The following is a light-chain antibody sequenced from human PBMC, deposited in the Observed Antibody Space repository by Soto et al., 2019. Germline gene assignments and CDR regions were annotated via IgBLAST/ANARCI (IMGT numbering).Light chain of an antibody. Sequence: IVLTQPPGTLSFSPGERATLSCRASQSVRSSLAWYHHKPGEAPRLLISDESIRAAGIPDRFSGSGSGTDFTLTISRLEPEDYAVYYCQQYVVGSTLTFGRGTRLEIK. CDR1: QSVRSS. J-gene: IGKJ5*01. CDR2: DES. V-gene: IGKV3-20*01. CDR3: QQYVVGSTLT.